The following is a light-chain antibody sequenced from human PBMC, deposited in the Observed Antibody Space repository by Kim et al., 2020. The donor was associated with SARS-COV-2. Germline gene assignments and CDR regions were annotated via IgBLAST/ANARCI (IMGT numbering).Light chain of an antibody. CDR1: QSISSW. V-gene: IGKV1-5*01. J-gene: IGKJ3*01. Sequence: DIQMTQSPSTPSASVGDRVTITCRASQSISSWLAWYQQKPGKAPKLLIYDASSLESGVPSRFSGSGSGTEFTLTISSLQPDDFATYYCQQYNSYPVAFGPGTKVDIK. CDR2: DAS. CDR3: QQYNSYPVA.